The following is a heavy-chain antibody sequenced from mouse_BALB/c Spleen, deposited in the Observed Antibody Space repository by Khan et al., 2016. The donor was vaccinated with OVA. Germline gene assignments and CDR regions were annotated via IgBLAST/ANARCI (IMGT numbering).Heavy chain of an antibody. V-gene: IGHV5-6*01. Sequence: EVELVESGGDLVKPGGSLKLSCAASGFTFSTYGMSWVRQTPDKRLEWVATVSSGGHYTYYPDTVKGRFTISRANAKNTLYLQMSSLKSEDTAMFDGARIAYYCVSEGFAYWGQGTLVTVSA. CDR3: ARIAYYCVSEGFAY. CDR1: GFTFSTYG. CDR2: VSSGGHYT. D-gene: IGHD1-1*01. J-gene: IGHJ3*01.